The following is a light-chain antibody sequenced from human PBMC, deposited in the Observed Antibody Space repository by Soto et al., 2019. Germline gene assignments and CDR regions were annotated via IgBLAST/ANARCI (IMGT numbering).Light chain of an antibody. CDR1: SSDVGAYTS. CDR2: EVS. V-gene: IGLV2-14*01. Sequence: QSALTQPASVSGSPGQSITISCTGTSSDVGAYTSVSWYQHHPGKAPKLMIYEVSNQPSGVSNRFSGSKSGNTASLTISGLQAEDEADYHCSSYTLSTSFVFGTGTKLTVL. J-gene: IGLJ1*01. CDR3: SSYTLSTSFV.